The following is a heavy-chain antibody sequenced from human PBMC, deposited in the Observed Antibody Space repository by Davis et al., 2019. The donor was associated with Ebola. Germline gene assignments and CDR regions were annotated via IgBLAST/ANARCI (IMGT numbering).Heavy chain of an antibody. Sequence: GESLKISCVASGFTFSNAWMSWVRQAPGKGLEWVGRIKSKTDGGTADYAAPLKARFTISRDNSKNTLYLQMNSLRAEDTAVYYCARGQQWELLLDYWGQGTLVTVSS. V-gene: IGHV3-15*01. D-gene: IGHD1-26*01. CDR1: GFTFSNAW. CDR3: ARGQQWELLLDY. CDR2: IKSKTDGGTA. J-gene: IGHJ4*02.